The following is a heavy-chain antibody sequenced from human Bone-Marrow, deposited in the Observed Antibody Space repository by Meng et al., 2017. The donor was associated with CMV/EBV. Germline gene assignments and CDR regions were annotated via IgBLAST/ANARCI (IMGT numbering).Heavy chain of an antibody. CDR2: IKEDGSDK. CDR1: GFTFINYW. CDR3: ARDRAANIFDP. D-gene: IGHD6-25*01. J-gene: IGHJ5*02. Sequence: GGSLRLSCAASGFTFINYWMSWVRQAPGKGLEWVANIKEDGSDKYYVDSVKGRFTISRDNAKNSLYLQMNSLRAEDTAVYYCARDRAANIFDPWGQGTLVTVSS. V-gene: IGHV3-7*01.